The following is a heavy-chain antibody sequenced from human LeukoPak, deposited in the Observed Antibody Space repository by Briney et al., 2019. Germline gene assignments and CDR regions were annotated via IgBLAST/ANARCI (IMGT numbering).Heavy chain of an antibody. Sequence: PSETLSLTCTVSGDSIKSYYWSWIRQSPGKGLEWIGYIYHSGNTNYNPSLKSRLTMSIDTSKNQFSLNLNSVTVADTAVYYCARGNYGSGSYYVVDFDYWGQGTLVTVSS. CDR1: GDSIKSYY. V-gene: IGHV4-59*01. J-gene: IGHJ4*02. D-gene: IGHD3-10*01. CDR2: IYHSGNT. CDR3: ARGNYGSGSYYVVDFDY.